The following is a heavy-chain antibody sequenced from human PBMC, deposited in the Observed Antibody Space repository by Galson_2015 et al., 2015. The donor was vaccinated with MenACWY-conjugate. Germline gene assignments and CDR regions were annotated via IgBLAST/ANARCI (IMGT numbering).Heavy chain of an antibody. CDR1: GFTFSSYA. J-gene: IGHJ3*01. CDR3: ARALMGIAPTDAFDV. CDR2: ITAGPITP. Sequence: SLRLSCAASGFTFSSYAVSWVRQAPGKGLEWVSAITAGPITPYYIASVKGRFTISRDNSKNTLFLQMNSLRAEDTALYFCARALMGIAPTDAFDVWGQGTMVIVSS. V-gene: IGHV3-23*01. D-gene: IGHD2-8*01.